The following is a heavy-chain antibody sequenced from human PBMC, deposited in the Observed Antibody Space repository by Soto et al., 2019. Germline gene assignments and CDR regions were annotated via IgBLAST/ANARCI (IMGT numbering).Heavy chain of an antibody. CDR2: ISYSGIT. CDR3: ARDREYNSCSGYYFDS. D-gene: IGHD3-10*02. Sequence: WTWIRQHPGKGLQWIGYISYSGITYYIPSLTSRVTMSLDTSKNQFSLNLNSVTAADTAVYFCARDREYNSCSGYYFDSWGQGTLVTVSS. V-gene: IGHV4-31*02. J-gene: IGHJ4*02.